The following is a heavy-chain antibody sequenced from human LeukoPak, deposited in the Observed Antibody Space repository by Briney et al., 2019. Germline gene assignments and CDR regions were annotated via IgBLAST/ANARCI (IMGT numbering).Heavy chain of an antibody. CDR2: ISGSGDAT. CDR1: GFTFSNYA. J-gene: IGHJ6*03. V-gene: IGHV3-23*01. D-gene: IGHD3-10*01. CDR3: AKEGLRGVIGHYYYMDV. Sequence: GGSLRLSCAASGFTFSNYAMTWVRQAPGKGLECVSVISGSGDATNYADSVKGRFTISRDNTKSTLYVQMNSLRAEDTAVYYCAKEGLRGVIGHYYYMDVWGKGTTVTVSS.